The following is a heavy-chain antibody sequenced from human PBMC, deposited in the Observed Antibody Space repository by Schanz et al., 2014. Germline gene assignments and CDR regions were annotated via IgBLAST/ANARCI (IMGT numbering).Heavy chain of an antibody. Sequence: VQLVESGGGLVKPGGSLRLSCAASGFTFSDYYMTWMRQAPGKGLEWISYISNSGTYTKYADSVKGRFTISRDNLKNTVYLQMNSLRAGDTAVYYCAKDGRLPYYGTGSDFDYWGQGTLGAVSS. V-gene: IGHV3-11*05. CDR3: AKDGRLPYYGTGSDFDY. D-gene: IGHD3-22*01. J-gene: IGHJ4*02. CDR2: ISNSGTYT. CDR1: GFTFSDYY.